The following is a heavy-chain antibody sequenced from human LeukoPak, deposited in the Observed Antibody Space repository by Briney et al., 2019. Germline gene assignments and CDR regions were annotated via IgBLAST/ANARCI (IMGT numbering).Heavy chain of an antibody. D-gene: IGHD6-19*01. J-gene: IGHJ4*02. CDR2: IIPIFGTA. CDR3: ARARAAVANIWDY. Sequence: SSVNVSCKASGGAFSSYAISWVRQAPGQGLECMGGIIPIFGTANYAQKFQGRVTMTRDKSTSTVDMELSSLRSEDTAVYYCARARAAVANIWDYWGQGTLATVSA. V-gene: IGHV1-69*05. CDR1: GGAFSSYA.